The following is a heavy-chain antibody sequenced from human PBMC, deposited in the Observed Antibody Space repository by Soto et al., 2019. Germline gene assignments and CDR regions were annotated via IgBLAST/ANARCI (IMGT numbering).Heavy chain of an antibody. CDR2: ISGSGGST. CDR3: ARDRGSYYEVAFDY. Sequence: PGGSLRLSCAASGFTFSSYAMSWVRQAPGKGLEWVSAISGSGGSTYYADSVKGRFTISRDNSKNTLYLQMNSLRAEDTAVYYCARDRGSYYEVAFDYWGQGTLVTVSS. J-gene: IGHJ4*02. D-gene: IGHD1-26*01. V-gene: IGHV3-23*01. CDR1: GFTFSSYA.